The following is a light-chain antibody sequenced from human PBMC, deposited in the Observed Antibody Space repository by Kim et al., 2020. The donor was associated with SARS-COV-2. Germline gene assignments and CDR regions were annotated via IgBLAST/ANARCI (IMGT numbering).Light chain of an antibody. CDR1: QGISNY. Sequence: ASVGDRVTIACRGSQGISNYLAWYQQKPGKVPKLLIYAASALRSGVPSRFSGSGSGTDFTLTITSLQPEDVAVYYCQQCKGAPWTFGHGTKVEIK. CDR3: QQCKGAPWT. CDR2: AAS. J-gene: IGKJ1*01. V-gene: IGKV1-27*01.